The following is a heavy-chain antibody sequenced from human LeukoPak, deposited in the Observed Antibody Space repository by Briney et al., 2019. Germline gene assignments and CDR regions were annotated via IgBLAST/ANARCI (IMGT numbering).Heavy chain of an antibody. Sequence: ASVKVSCKASGYTFTGYYMHWVRQAPGQGLEWMGWINPNSGGTNYAQKFQGRVTMTRDTSTTTGYMELRSLRSDDTAVYYCARVVGLNEWEPHYWGQGTLVTVSS. CDR1: GYTFTGYY. D-gene: IGHD1-26*01. CDR2: INPNSGGT. J-gene: IGHJ4*02. CDR3: ARVVGLNEWEPHY. V-gene: IGHV1-2*02.